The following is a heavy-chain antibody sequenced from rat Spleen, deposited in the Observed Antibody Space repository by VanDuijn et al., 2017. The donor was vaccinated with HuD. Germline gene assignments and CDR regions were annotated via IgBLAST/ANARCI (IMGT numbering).Heavy chain of an antibody. CDR3: AREGIGTTTDY. Sequence: QVQLKESGPGLVQPSQTLSLTCTVSGFSLTSYTVSWVRQPPGKGLEWVGVMWTRGSTEYNSALKSRLSISKDTSKSQVFLKMNSLQTEDTATYYCAREGIGTTTDYWGQGVMVTVSS. D-gene: IGHD1-5*01. V-gene: IGHV2-15*01. CDR1: GFSLTSYT. CDR2: MWTRGST. J-gene: IGHJ2*01.